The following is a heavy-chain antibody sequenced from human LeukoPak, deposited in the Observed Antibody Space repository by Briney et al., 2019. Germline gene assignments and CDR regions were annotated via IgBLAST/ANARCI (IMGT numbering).Heavy chain of an antibody. CDR3: ARHGYCSSTSCPGDAFDI. CDR1: GGSISSSSYY. Sequence: PSETLSLTCTVSGGSISSSSYYWGWIRQPPGKGLEWFGSIYYSGSTYYNPSLKSRVTISVDTSKNQFSLKLSSVTAADTAVYYCARHGYCSSTSCPGDAFDIWGQGTMVTVSS. D-gene: IGHD2-2*03. CDR2: IYYSGST. J-gene: IGHJ3*02. V-gene: IGHV4-39*01.